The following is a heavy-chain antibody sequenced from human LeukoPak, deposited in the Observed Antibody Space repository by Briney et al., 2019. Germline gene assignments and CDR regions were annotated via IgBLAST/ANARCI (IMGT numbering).Heavy chain of an antibody. J-gene: IGHJ6*02. CDR3: AKNIPGRVGTAIYYYYGMDG. Sequence: PGGSLRLSCAASGFTFSSYAMSWVRQAPGKGLEWVSAISGSGGSTYYADSVKGRFTISRDNSKNTLYLQMNSLRAEDTAVYYCAKNIPGRVGTAIYYYYGMDGWGQGTTVTGSS. CDR1: GFTFSSYA. CDR2: ISGSGGST. D-gene: IGHD2-15*01. V-gene: IGHV3-23*01.